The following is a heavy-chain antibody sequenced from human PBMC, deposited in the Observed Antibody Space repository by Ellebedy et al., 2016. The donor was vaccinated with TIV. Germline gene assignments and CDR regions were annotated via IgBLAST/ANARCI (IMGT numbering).Heavy chain of an antibody. D-gene: IGHD4-23*01. V-gene: IGHV3-66*01. CDR2: IYSGGST. CDR1: GFTFSSYS. J-gene: IGHJ3*02. Sequence: GESLKISCVVSGFTFSSYSMTWVRRAPGKGLQWVSVIYSGGSTYYADSVKGRFTISRDNAKNSLYLHMNSLRAEDTAVYYCARSTVINPEGDAYDIWGQGTKVTVSS. CDR3: ARSTVINPEGDAYDI.